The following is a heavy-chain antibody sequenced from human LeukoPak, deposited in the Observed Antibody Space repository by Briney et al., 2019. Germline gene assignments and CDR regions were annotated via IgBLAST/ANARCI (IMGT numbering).Heavy chain of an antibody. V-gene: IGHV4-34*01. J-gene: IGHJ6*02. CDR1: GGSFSGYY. D-gene: IGHD5-12*01. CDR3: ARVYIGDPFDYYGMDV. Sequence: SETLSLTCAVYGGSFSGYYWSWIRQPPGKGLEWIGEINHSGSTNYNPSLKSRVTISVDTSKNQFSLKLSSVTAADTAVYYCARVYIGDPFDYYGMDVWGQGTTVTVSS. CDR2: INHSGST.